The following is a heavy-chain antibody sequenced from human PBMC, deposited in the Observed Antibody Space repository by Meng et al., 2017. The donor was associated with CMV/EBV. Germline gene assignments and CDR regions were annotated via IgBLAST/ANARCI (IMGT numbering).Heavy chain of an antibody. D-gene: IGHD5-18*01. Sequence: QVPTAGCGPGPVNPSGSLSLTGTVSGGSNSIYYWSWIRQPAGKGLEWIGRIYTSGSTNYNPSLKSRVTMSVDTSKNQFSLKLSSVTAADTAVYYCARHGDTAMVVGIDYWGQGTLVTVSS. V-gene: IGHV4-4*07. CDR2: IYTSGST. CDR3: ARHGDTAMVVGIDY. J-gene: IGHJ4*02. CDR1: GGSNSIYY.